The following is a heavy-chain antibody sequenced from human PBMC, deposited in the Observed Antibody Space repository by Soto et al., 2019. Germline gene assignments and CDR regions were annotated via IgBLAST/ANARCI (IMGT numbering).Heavy chain of an antibody. CDR1: GFTFSSYA. D-gene: IGHD6-13*01. J-gene: IGHJ5*02. CDR2: ISGSGGST. CDR3: AKERGYSSSWSRNHHKHNWFAP. V-gene: IGHV3-23*01. Sequence: GGSLRLACAASGFTFSSYAMSWVRQAPGKGLEWVSAISGSGGSTYYADSVKGRFTISRDNSKNTLYLQMNSLRAEDTAVYYCAKERGYSSSWSRNHHKHNWFAPWGQGTLVTVSS.